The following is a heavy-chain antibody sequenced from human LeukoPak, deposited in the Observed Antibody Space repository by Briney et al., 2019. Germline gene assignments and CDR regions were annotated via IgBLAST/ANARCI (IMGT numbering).Heavy chain of an antibody. CDR2: ISAYNGDT. V-gene: IGHV1-18*01. CDR3: AKDATLGATASDY. J-gene: IGHJ4*01. CDR1: GYTFTSYG. Sequence: ASVKVSCKASGYTFTSYGISWVRQAPGQGLEWMGWISAYNGDTNYAQNLQGRLTMTTDTSTSTAYMELRRLRSDDTAVYYCAKDATLGATASDYWGHGTLVTVFS. D-gene: IGHD1-26*01.